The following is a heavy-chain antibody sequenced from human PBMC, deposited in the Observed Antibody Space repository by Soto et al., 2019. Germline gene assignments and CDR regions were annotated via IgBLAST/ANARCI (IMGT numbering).Heavy chain of an antibody. CDR1: GFTFSSYG. Sequence: QVQLVESGGGVVQPGRSLRLSCAASGFTFSSYGMHWVRQAPGKGLEWVAVISYDGSKKYYADSVKGRFTISRDNSKNTLYLQMNSLRAEDTAVYYCAQQVPPGYWGQGTLVTVSS. J-gene: IGHJ4*02. D-gene: IGHD2-2*01. V-gene: IGHV3-30*03. CDR2: ISYDGSKK. CDR3: AQQVPPGY.